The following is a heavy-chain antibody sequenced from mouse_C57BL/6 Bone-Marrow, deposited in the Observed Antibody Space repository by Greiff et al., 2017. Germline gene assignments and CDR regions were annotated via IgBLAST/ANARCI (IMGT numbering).Heavy chain of an antibody. CDR3: AICYDYDGGGYDFDY. Sequence: QVQLQQPGAELVKPGASVKVSCKASGYTFTSYWMHWVKQRPGPGLEWIGRIHPSDSDTNYNQKFKGKATLTVDKSSRTAYMQLSSLTSEDSAVYYCAICYDYDGGGYDFDYWGQGTTLTVSS. J-gene: IGHJ2*01. CDR2: IHPSDSDT. V-gene: IGHV1-74*01. D-gene: IGHD2-4*01. CDR1: GYTFTSYW.